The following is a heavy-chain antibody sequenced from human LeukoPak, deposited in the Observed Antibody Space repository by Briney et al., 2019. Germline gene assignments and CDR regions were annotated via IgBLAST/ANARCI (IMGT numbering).Heavy chain of an antibody. V-gene: IGHV4-34*01. J-gene: IGHJ4*02. CDR3: ARARTRGYSY. CDR1: GGSFSGYY. Sequence: SETLSLTCAVYGGSFSGYYWSWIREPPGKGLEWIGEINHSGSTNYNPSLKSRVTISVDTSKNHFSLKLSSVIAADTAVYYCARARTRGYSYWGQGTLVTVSS. CDR2: INHSGST. D-gene: IGHD5-18*01.